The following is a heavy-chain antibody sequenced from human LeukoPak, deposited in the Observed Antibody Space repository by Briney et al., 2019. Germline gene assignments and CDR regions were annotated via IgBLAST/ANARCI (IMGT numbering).Heavy chain of an antibody. CDR1: GFSFGSYA. CDR2: ISGSGGGT. Sequence: GGSLRLSCAASGFSFGSYAMSWVRQAPGKGLEWVSVISGSGGGTFYVDSVKGRFTISRDNSKNTLYLQMNSLRVEDTAVYYCAKVGITGSTRYFDNWGQGTLVTDSS. V-gene: IGHV3-23*01. J-gene: IGHJ4*02. D-gene: IGHD1-7*01. CDR3: AKVGITGSTRYFDN.